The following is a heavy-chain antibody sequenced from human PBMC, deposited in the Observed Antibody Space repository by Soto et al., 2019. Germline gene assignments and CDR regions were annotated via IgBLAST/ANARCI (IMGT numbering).Heavy chain of an antibody. D-gene: IGHD2-15*01. CDR3: ARSYCSTLACYSTWFDP. CDR2: ISPYNGDT. J-gene: IGHJ5*02. CDR1: GYTFSIYG. V-gene: IGHV1-18*04. Sequence: ASVKVSFKASGYTFSIYGITWVRQAPGQGLEWMGWISPYNGDTSFAQKFQGRVSLTTDAPTSTAYMELRSLRPDDTAVYYCARSYCSTLACYSTWFDPWGQGTLVTVSS.